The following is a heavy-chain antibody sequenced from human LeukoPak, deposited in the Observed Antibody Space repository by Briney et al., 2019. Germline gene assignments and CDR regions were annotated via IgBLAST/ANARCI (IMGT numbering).Heavy chain of an antibody. V-gene: IGHV3-30-3*01. CDR1: GFTFSSYV. CDR2: ISYDGSNK. D-gene: IGHD3-3*01. J-gene: IGHJ4*02. Sequence: PGGSLRLSCAASGFTFSSYVMHWVRQAPGKGLEWVAVISYDGSNKYYADSVKGRFTISRDNSKNTLYLQMNSLRAEDTAVYYCASGSGYYTRYDYWGQGTLVTVSS. CDR3: ASGSGYYTRYDY.